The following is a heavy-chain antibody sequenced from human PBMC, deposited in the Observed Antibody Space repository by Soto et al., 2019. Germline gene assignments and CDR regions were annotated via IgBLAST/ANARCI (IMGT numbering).Heavy chain of an antibody. V-gene: IGHV1-3*01. J-gene: IGHJ4*02. Sequence: GASVKVSCKASGYSFTSFAMQWVRQAPEQRLEWMGRINPYNGNTKYSQQFQGRVSITRDTFASTVYMELSSLRSEDTAVYFCSRIGLPLPDFWGQGTLVTVSS. CDR2: INPYNGNT. CDR3: SRIGLPLPDF. CDR1: GYSFTSFA.